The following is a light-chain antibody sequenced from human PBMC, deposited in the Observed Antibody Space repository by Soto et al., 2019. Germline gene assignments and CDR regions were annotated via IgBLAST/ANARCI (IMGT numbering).Light chain of an antibody. V-gene: IGKV1-5*03. Sequence: DIQMTQSPSTLSAFVGDRVTITCRASQSISSWLAWYQQKPGKAPKLLIYKASSLEIGVPSRFSGSGSGTEFTLTISSLQPDDFATYYCQQYNSYSYTFGQGTKLEI. CDR3: QQYNSYSYT. J-gene: IGKJ2*01. CDR2: KAS. CDR1: QSISSW.